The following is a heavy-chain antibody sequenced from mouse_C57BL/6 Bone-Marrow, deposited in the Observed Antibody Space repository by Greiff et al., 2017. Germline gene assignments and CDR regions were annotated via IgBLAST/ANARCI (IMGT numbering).Heavy chain of an antibody. CDR1: GFNIKDDY. CDR2: IDPEIGDT. V-gene: IGHV14-4*01. D-gene: IGHD6-1*01. J-gene: IGHJ2*01. CDR3: SSCAGNYFDF. Sequence: EVQLQQSGAELVRPGASVKLSCTASGFNIKDDYIHWVKQRPEQGLEWIGWIDPEIGDTEYASKFQGKATITSDTSSNTAYLQLSSLTSEDTAVYYCSSCAGNYFDFWGQGTPRTVAS.